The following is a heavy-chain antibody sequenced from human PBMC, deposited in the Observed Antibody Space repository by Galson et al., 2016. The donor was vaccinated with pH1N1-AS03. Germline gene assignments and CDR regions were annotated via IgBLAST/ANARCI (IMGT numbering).Heavy chain of an antibody. CDR2: INHSGST. CDR1: GGSFNNYY. V-gene: IGHV4-34*01. CDR3: ARGSYSSGWYRGRNAFDI. Sequence: SETLSLTCAVYGGSFNNYYWNWIRQSPGKGLEWVGEINHSGSTDYNPSLKSRVTISVDPSKNQISLNLNSVTAADTAVYYCARGSYSSGWYRGRNAFDIWGKGTTVTASS. D-gene: IGHD6-19*01. J-gene: IGHJ3*02.